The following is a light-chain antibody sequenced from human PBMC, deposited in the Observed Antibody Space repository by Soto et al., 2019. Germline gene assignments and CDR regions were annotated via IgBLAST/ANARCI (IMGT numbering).Light chain of an antibody. Sequence: QSALIQPPSVSGSPGQSVTISCTGTSSDVGSYDYVSWYQQHPGTVPKPMIYNVNTQPSGVPDRFSGSKSGTSATLGITGLQTGDEADYYCGTWDKSLSAGVFGGGTKVTVL. CDR2: NVN. V-gene: IGLV2-11*01. CDR3: GTWDKSLSAGV. CDR1: SSDVGSYDY. J-gene: IGLJ3*02.